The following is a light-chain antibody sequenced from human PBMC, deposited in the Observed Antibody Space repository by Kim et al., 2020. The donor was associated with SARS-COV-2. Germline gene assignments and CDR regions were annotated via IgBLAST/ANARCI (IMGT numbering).Light chain of an antibody. CDR1: SNNVGNLG. V-gene: IGLV10-54*04. CDR3: SAWDISLSAWV. Sequence: KDLRQTATLTCTGNSNNVGNLGAAWLQQHQGHPPKLLSYRNNNRPSGISERFSASRSGNTASLTITGLQPEDEADYYCSAWDISLSAWVFGGGTKLTVL. J-gene: IGLJ3*02. CDR2: RNN.